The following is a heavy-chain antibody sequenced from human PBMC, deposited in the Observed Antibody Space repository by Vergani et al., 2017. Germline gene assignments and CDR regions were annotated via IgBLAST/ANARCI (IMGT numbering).Heavy chain of an antibody. CDR2: LSASDRRT. CDR3: AKEHSSGADY. Sequence: EVQLLESGGDLVQPGGSLRLSCAASGFTFIMHAMSWVRQAPGKGLEWVSTLSASDRRTHYADSVKGRFTISRDNSKNTLYLQMNSLRAEDTAVYYCAKEHSSGADYWGQGTLVTVSS. J-gene: IGHJ4*02. CDR1: GFTFIMHA. V-gene: IGHV3-23*01. D-gene: IGHD6-19*01.